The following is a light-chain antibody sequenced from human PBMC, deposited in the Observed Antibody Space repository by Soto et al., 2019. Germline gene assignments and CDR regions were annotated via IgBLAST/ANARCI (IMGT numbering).Light chain of an antibody. Sequence: QSVLTQPPSVSAAPGQRVTISCSGSSSNIGNNYVSWYQQLPGTAPKLLIYDTNKRPSGIPDRFSGSQSGTSATLGITGLQTGDEADYYCGTWDISLSVVVFGGGTKLTVL. J-gene: IGLJ2*01. CDR3: GTWDISLSVVV. CDR1: SSNIGNNY. CDR2: DTN. V-gene: IGLV1-51*01.